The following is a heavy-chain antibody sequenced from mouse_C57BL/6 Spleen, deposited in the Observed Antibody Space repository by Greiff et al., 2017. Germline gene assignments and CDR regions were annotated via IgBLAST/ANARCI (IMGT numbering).Heavy chain of an antibody. CDR2: IDPETGGT. CDR3: TRSAYYYGSAY. J-gene: IGHJ3*01. V-gene: IGHV1-15*01. CDR1: GYTFTDYE. Sequence: VQLQQSGAELVRPGASVTLSCKASGYTFTDYEMHWVKQTPVHGLEWIGAIDPETGGTAYNQKFKGKAILTADKSSSTAYMELRSLTSADSAVYDCTRSAYYYGSAYWGQGTLVTVSA. D-gene: IGHD1-1*01.